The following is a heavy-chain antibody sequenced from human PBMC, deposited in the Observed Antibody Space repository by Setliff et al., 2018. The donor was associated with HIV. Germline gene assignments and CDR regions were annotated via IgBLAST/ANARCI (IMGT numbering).Heavy chain of an antibody. J-gene: IGHJ4*02. D-gene: IGHD6-19*01. CDR1: GDSISWNNYY. Sequence: SETLSLTCTVSGDSISWNNYYWGWIRQPPGKGLEWIGNIYHSGITYTNASLRSRLTISADTSKNRVSLKLTYVTAEDTALYYCARTIQPSSSPFDFWGQGMLVTVSS. CDR3: ARTIQPSSSPFDF. V-gene: IGHV4-39*01. CDR2: IYHSGIT.